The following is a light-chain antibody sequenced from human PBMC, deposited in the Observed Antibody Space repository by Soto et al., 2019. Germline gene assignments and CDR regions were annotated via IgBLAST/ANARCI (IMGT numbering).Light chain of an antibody. V-gene: IGLV2-14*01. J-gene: IGLJ1*01. Sequence: QSALTQPASVSGSPGQSITISCTGTSMDVGGYNYVSWYQQHPGKAPKLMIYEVSNRPSGVSNRFSGSKSSNTASLTISGLQAEDEDDYYCSSYTSSSSYVFGTGTKVTVL. CDR1: SMDVGGYNY. CDR2: EVS. CDR3: SSYTSSSSYV.